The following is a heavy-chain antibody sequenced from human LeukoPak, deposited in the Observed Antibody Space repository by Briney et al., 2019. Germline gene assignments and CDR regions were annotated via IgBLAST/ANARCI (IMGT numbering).Heavy chain of an antibody. J-gene: IGHJ4*02. Sequence: GSLRLSCAASGFTFSSYSMNWVRQAPGKGLEWVSSISSSSSYIYYADSVKGRFTISRDNAKNSLYLQMNSLRAEDTAVYYCARGGGYGSGSYYNHYFDYWGQGTLVTVSS. V-gene: IGHV3-21*01. CDR2: ISSSSSYI. CDR3: ARGGGYGSGSYYNHYFDY. D-gene: IGHD3-10*01. CDR1: GFTFSSYS.